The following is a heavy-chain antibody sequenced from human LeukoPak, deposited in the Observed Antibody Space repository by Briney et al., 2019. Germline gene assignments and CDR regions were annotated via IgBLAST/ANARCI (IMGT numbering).Heavy chain of an antibody. CDR3: ARYGDYYDSSGTDY. Sequence: PGGSLRLSCAASGFTFSNYWMHWVRQVPGKGLVWVSRINDDGSATFYADSVKGRFTISRDNAKNTLFLQMNSLRAEDTAVYYCARYGDYYDSSGTDYWGQGTLVTVSS. D-gene: IGHD3-22*01. J-gene: IGHJ4*02. CDR2: INDDGSAT. V-gene: IGHV3-74*01. CDR1: GFTFSNYW.